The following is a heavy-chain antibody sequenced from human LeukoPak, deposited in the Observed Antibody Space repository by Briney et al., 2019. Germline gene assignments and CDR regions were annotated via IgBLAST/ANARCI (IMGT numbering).Heavy chain of an antibody. Sequence: ASVKVSCKASGYTFTGYYMHWVRQAPGQGLEWMGWINPNSGGTNYAQKFQGRVTMTRDTSISTAYMELSSLRSEDTAVYYCARDRIDDFVWGSYRPDAFDIWGQGTVVTVSS. D-gene: IGHD3-16*02. CDR3: ARDRIDDFVWGSYRPDAFDI. V-gene: IGHV1-2*02. CDR2: INPNSGGT. CDR1: GYTFTGYY. J-gene: IGHJ3*02.